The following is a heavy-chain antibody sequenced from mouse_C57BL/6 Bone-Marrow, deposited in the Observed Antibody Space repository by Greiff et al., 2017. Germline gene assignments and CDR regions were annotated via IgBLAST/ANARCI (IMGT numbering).Heavy chain of an antibody. CDR2: INPNSGST. CDR1: GYTFTSYW. CDR3: ARDDY. V-gene: IGHV1-64*01. J-gene: IGHJ2*01. Sequence: QVQLQQPGAELVKPGASVKLSCKASGYTFTSYWMHWVKQRPGQGLEWIGMINPNSGSTNYNEKFKSKGTLTVDKSSSTSYMKLSSLTSDDSAFYYCARDDYWGQGTTLTFSS.